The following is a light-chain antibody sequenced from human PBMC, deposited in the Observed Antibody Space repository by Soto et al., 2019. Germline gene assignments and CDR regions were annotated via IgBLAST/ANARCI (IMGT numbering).Light chain of an antibody. V-gene: IGKV1-39*01. CDR2: AAS. J-gene: IGKJ4*01. CDR1: QSIRSY. CDR3: HQTSSTPT. Sequence: DIQLTRSPSSLSASVGDRVTITCRASQSIRSYLNWYQQKPGKAPKLLIYAASSLQTGVSSRFSGSGSGTDFTLTISNLQPEDFATYYCHQTSSTPTFGGGSKVDIK.